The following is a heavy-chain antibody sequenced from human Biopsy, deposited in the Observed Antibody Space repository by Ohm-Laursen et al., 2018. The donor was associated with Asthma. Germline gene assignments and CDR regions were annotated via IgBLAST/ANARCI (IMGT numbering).Heavy chain of an antibody. CDR3: AKELFPGWELRRGPDS. CDR1: GLTFRNYG. V-gene: IGHV3-30*18. D-gene: IGHD1-26*01. Sequence: SLRPSCSASGLTFRNYGMHWVRQAPGKGLEWVAVISFDGSNEDYADSVKGRFTISRDNSKNTLFLEMNSLRPEDTAVYYCAKELFPGWELRRGPDSWGQGTLVTVSS. CDR2: ISFDGSNE. J-gene: IGHJ4*02.